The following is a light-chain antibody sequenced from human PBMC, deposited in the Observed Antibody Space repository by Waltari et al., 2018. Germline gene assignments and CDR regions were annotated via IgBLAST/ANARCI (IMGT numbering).Light chain of an antibody. Sequence: QPVVTQPPSASGTPGQRVTISCSGSSSNFESNPVNWYQQLPGRAPRLLIYSNSSRPSGVPDRFSALTSGRSASLAISGLQSDDEGNYYCASWDYSLNGVVYGGGTKLTVL. V-gene: IGLV1-44*01. CDR1: SSNFESNP. J-gene: IGLJ2*01. CDR3: ASWDYSLNGVV. CDR2: SNS.